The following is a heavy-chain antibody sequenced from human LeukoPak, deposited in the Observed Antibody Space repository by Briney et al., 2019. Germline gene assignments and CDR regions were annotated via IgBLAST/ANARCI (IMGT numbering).Heavy chain of an antibody. CDR2: ISSSSSYI. Sequence: GGSLRLACAASGFTFSSYSMNWVRQAPGKGLEWVSFISSSSSYIYYADSLKGRFTISRDNAKNSLYLQMNSLRAEDTAVYYCAKGPLYDFWGQGTLVTVSS. CDR3: AKGPLYDF. V-gene: IGHV3-21*01. J-gene: IGHJ4*02. CDR1: GFTFSSYS.